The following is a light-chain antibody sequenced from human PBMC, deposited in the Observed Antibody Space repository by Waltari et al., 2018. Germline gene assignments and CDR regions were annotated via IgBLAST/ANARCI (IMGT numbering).Light chain of an antibody. Sequence: EIVLTQSPGTLSLSPGERATLSCRASQSVRRSLAWYQQKPGQAPRLLIYDASTRATGIPDRFSGSGSGTDFSLTIIRLEPEDFAVYYCQKYVSLPATFGQGTKVEIK. V-gene: IGKV3-20*01. J-gene: IGKJ1*01. CDR1: QSVRRS. CDR3: QKYVSLPAT. CDR2: DAS.